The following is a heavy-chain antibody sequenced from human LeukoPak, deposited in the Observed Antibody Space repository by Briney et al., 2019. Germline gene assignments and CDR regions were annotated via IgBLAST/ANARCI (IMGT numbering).Heavy chain of an antibody. V-gene: IGHV4-34*01. J-gene: IGHJ4*02. CDR3: AREGFGELSHFDY. CDR1: GGSFSGDY. D-gene: IGHD3-10*01. CDR2: INHSGRT. Sequence: SETLSLTCVVYGGSFSGDYWSWIRQPPGRGLEWIGEINHSGRTNYNPSLKSRVTISVDTSKNQFSLKLSSVTAADTAVYYCAREGFGELSHFDYWGQGTLVTVFS.